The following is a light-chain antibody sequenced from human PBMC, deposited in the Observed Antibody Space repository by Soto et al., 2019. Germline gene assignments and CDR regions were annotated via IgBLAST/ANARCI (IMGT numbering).Light chain of an antibody. V-gene: IGLV2-23*01. J-gene: IGLJ3*02. Sequence: QSALTQPASVSGSPGQSITISCTGTSSDVGSYNLVSWYQQHPGKAPKLMIYEGSKRPSGVSNRFSGSKSGNTASLTISGLQAEDEADYYCCSYARSRTYVFGGGTKLTVL. CDR2: EGS. CDR3: CSYARSRTYV. CDR1: SSDVGSYNL.